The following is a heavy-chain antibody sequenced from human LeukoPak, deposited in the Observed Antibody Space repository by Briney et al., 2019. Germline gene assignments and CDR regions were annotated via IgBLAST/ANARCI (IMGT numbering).Heavy chain of an antibody. D-gene: IGHD3-3*01. CDR3: ARASATIFGVVNNWFDP. J-gene: IGHJ5*02. CDR2: IYYSGST. V-gene: IGHV4-59*01. Sequence: SETLSLTCTVSGGSISSYYWSWIRQPPGKGLEWIGYIYYSGSTNYNPSLKSRVTISVDTSKNQFSLKLSSVTAADTAVYYCARASATIFGVVNNWFDPWAREPWSPSPQ. CDR1: GGSISSYY.